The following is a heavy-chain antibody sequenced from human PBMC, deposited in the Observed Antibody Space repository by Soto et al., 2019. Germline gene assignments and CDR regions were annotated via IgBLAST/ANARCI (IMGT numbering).Heavy chain of an antibody. CDR1: GFTFSSYG. V-gene: IGHV3-30*18. D-gene: IGHD3-22*01. J-gene: IGHJ4*02. CDR2: ISYDGSNK. Sequence: QVQLVESGGGVVQPGRSLRLSCAASGFTFSSYGMHCVRQAPGKGLEWVAVISYDGSNKYYADSVKGRFTISRDNSKNTLYLQMNSLRAEDTAVYYCAKDRADYYDSSGYYLYWGQGTLVTVSS. CDR3: AKDRADYYDSSGYYLY.